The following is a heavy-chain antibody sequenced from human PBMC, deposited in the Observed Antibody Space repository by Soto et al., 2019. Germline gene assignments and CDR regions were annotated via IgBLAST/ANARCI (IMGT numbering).Heavy chain of an antibody. CDR3: VKDRRAYYYGSGSGL. CDR2: ISYDGGGK. Sequence: QMYLVESGGGVVQPATPLRLSCVASGFSFSDSGMHWVRQAPGKGLEWVAVISYDGGGKYYSDSVKGRFTISRDNSKKMLYLQTRGLTAEDTAVYYCVKDRRAYYYGSGSGLWGQGTLVTVSS. V-gene: IGHV3-30*18. J-gene: IGHJ5*02. CDR1: GFSFSDSG. D-gene: IGHD3-10*01.